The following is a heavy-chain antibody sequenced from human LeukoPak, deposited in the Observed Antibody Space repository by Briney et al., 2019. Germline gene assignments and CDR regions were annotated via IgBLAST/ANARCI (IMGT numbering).Heavy chain of an antibody. V-gene: IGHV3-23*01. CDR3: AKDQPSAYNWNYDYFDY. J-gene: IGHJ4*02. CDR2: ISGSGGTT. Sequence: GGSLRLSCAASGFTFSSYAMSWVRQAPGKGLEWVSTISGSGGTTYYADSVKGRITISRDTSKNTLYLQMNSLRADDMAIYYCAKDQPSAYNWNYDYFDYWGQGTLVTVSS. D-gene: IGHD1-7*01. CDR1: GFTFSSYA.